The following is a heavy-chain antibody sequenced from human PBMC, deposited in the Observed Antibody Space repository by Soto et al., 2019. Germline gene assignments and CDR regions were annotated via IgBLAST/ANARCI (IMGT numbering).Heavy chain of an antibody. Sequence: GASVKVSCKASGGTFSSYAISWVLQAPGQGLEWMGGIIPIFGTANYAQKFQGRVTITADESTSTAYMELSSLRSEDTAVYYCASPNIYDFWIGYYVPVAFDICGQGTMVTVSS. V-gene: IGHV1-69*13. J-gene: IGHJ3*02. CDR1: GGTFSSYA. CDR3: ASPNIYDFWIGYYVPVAFDI. CDR2: IIPIFGTA. D-gene: IGHD3-3*01.